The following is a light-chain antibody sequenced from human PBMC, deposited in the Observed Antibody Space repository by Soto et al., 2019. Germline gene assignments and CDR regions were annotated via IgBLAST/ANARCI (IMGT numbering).Light chain of an antibody. CDR1: QSTSSY. CDR2: DAS. V-gene: IGKV1-39*01. Sequence: DIQMTQSPSTLSASVGDRVTITCRASQSTSSYLAWYQQKPGKAPKLLIYDASNLETGVPSRFSGSGSGTDFTLTISSLQPEDFATYYCQQSYSTPITFGQGTRLEI. J-gene: IGKJ5*01. CDR3: QQSYSTPIT.